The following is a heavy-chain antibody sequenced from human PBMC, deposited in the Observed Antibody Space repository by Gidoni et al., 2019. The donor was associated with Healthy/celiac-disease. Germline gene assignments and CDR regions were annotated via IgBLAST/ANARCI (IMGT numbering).Heavy chain of an antibody. CDR1: GLTFRSCG. D-gene: IGHD3-3*01. CDR2: IWYDGSNK. V-gene: IGHV3-33*01. CDR3: ARDRYEFWSGYPHNWFDP. J-gene: IGHJ5*02. Sequence: QVQLVESGGGVVQPGRSLRLPCAASGLTFRSCGRHWVRQAPGKGLEWVVVIWYDGSNKDYADSVKGRFTISRDNSKNTLYLQMNSLRAEDTAVYYCARDRYEFWSGYPHNWFDPWGQGTLVTVSS.